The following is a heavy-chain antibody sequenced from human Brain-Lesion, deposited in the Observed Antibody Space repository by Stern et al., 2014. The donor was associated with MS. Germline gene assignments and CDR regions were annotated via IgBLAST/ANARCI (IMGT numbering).Heavy chain of an antibody. CDR1: GFTFDDYA. Sequence: QLVESGGGLVQPGRSLRLSCAASGFTFDDYALHWVRQAPGKGLEWASGISWNSGSIGYADSVKGRFTISRDNAKNSLYLQINSLRAEDAALYYCAKDGAGYYYDSSGAFDIWGQGTMVTVSS. J-gene: IGHJ3*02. V-gene: IGHV3-9*01. CDR3: AKDGAGYYYDSSGAFDI. CDR2: ISWNSGSI. D-gene: IGHD3-22*01.